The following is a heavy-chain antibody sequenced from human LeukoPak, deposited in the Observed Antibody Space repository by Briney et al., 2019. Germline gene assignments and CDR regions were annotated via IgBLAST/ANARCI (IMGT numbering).Heavy chain of an antibody. Sequence: PSETLSLTCTVSGDSISDYYWGWIRQPAGKGLEWIGRIYARGSPNYNPSLKGRVTMSVDTSKNQCSLSLNSVTAADTAVYYCARSYRLSHYFDTWGQGILVTVSS. CDR2: IYARGSP. CDR1: GDSISDYY. V-gene: IGHV4-4*07. CDR3: ARSYRLSHYFDT. D-gene: IGHD1-26*01. J-gene: IGHJ5*02.